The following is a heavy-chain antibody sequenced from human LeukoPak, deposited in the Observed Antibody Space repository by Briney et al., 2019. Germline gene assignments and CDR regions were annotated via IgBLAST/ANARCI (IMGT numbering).Heavy chain of an antibody. CDR1: GGSISSGGYY. CDR3: ARGISSSSGALWGDY. Sequence: PSETLSLTCTVSGGSISSGGYYWSWIRQHPGKGLEWIGYIYYSGSTYYNPSLKSRVTISVDTSKNQFSLKLSSVTAADTAVYYCARGISSSSGALWGDYWGQGTLVTVSS. V-gene: IGHV4-31*03. D-gene: IGHD6-6*01. CDR2: IYYSGST. J-gene: IGHJ4*02.